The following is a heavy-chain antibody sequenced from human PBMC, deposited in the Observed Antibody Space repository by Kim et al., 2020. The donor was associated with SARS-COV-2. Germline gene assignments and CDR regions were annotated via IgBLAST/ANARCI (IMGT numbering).Heavy chain of an antibody. D-gene: IGHD1-26*01. CDR3: ARGYSYRH. Sequence: FGTANYAQKFQGRVTIIADESTSTAYMELSSLRSEDTAVYYCARGYSYRHWGQGTLVTVSS. CDR2: FGTA. V-gene: IGHV1-69*01. J-gene: IGHJ4*02.